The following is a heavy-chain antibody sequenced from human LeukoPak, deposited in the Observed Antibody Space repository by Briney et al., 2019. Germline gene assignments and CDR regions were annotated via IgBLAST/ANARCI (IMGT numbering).Heavy chain of an antibody. J-gene: IGHJ4*02. CDR2: IKQDGGEK. V-gene: IGHV3-7*03. D-gene: IGHD2-15*01. Sequence: PGGSLRLSCAASGFTFSTYYMSWVRQAPGKGLERVANIKQDGGEKYYVDSVKGRFTISRDDAKNSLYLQMKSLRAEDTAVYYCARGRYCTGASCYFDYWGQGTLVTVSS. CDR3: ARGRYCTGASCYFDY. CDR1: GFTFSTYY.